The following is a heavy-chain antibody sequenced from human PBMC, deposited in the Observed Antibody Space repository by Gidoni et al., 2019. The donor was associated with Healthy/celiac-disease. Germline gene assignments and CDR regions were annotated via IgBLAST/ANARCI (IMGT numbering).Heavy chain of an antibody. D-gene: IGHD6-19*01. V-gene: IGHV3-7*01. CDR3: ARFERGWYGHDAFDI. Sequence: EVQLVESGGGLVQPGGSLRLSCAASGFTFSSYWMSWVRQAPGKGLEWVDNIKQDGSEKYYVDSVKGRFTISRDNAKNSLYLQMNSLRAEDTAVYYCARFERGWYGHDAFDIWGQGTMVTVSS. CDR2: IKQDGSEK. J-gene: IGHJ3*02. CDR1: GFTFSSYW.